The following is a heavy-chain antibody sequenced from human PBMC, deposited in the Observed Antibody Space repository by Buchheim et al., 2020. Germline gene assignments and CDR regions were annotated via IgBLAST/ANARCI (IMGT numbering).Heavy chain of an antibody. V-gene: IGHV3-48*03. CDR1: GFTFNTYE. J-gene: IGHJ4*02. D-gene: IGHD5-12*01. Sequence: EVQLLESGGGLVQPGGSLRLSCAASGFTFNTYEMNWVRQAPGKGLEWVSYINSRGNTAYYADSVKGRFTISRDNAKNSLYLQMNSRRAEDTAIYYCARGGLRRRFDYWGQGNL. CDR3: ARGGLRRRFDY. CDR2: INSRGNTA.